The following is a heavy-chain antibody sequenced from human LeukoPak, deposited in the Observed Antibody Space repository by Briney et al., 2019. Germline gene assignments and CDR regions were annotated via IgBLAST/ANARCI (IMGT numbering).Heavy chain of an antibody. D-gene: IGHD6-13*01. CDR3: AHRPPGAAGVEWSFDY. V-gene: IGHV2-5*02. CDR1: GFPLTTGGVG. J-gene: IGHJ4*02. Sequence: SGPTLVNPTQTLTLTCTFSGFPLTTGGVGVGWIRQPPGKALEWLAVIYWDDDKRYSPSLKSRLTISKDTSKNQVVLTMTNMDPVDTATYYRAHRPPGAAGVEWSFDYWGQGTLVTVSS. CDR2: IYWDDDK.